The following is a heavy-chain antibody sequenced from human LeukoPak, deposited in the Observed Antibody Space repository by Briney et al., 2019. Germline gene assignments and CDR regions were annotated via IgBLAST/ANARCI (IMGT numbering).Heavy chain of an antibody. V-gene: IGHV1-2*02. CDR2: INPNSGGT. J-gene: IGHJ3*02. CDR3: ARDADRETMVRGVILQSDAFDI. CDR1: GYTFTGYY. Sequence: GASVKVSCKASGYTFTGYYMHWVRQAPGQGLEWMGWINPNSGGTNYAQKFQGRVTMTRDTSISTAYMELSRLRSDDTAVYYCARDADRETMVRGVILQSDAFDIWGQGTMVTVSS. D-gene: IGHD3-10*01.